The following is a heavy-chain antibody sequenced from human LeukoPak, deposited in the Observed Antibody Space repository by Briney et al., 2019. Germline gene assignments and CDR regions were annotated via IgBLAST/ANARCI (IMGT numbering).Heavy chain of an antibody. D-gene: IGHD5-12*01. CDR3: ASSDGLPPRSDSSYDVFDY. J-gene: IGHJ4*02. CDR2: IYHSGRA. V-gene: IGHV4-4*02. Sequence: SGTLSLTCAVSGGSIISGNWWSWVRQPPGKGLEWIGEIYHSGRANYNPSLKSRVTISLDKSKNQFSLNLSSVTAADTALYYCASSDGLPPRSDSSYDVFDYWGQGTLVTVSS. CDR1: GGSIISGNW.